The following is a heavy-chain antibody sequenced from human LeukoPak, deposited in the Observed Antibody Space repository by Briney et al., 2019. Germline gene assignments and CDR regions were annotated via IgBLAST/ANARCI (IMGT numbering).Heavy chain of an antibody. CDR1: GGSFSGYY. CDR2: INHSGST. CDR3: ARGPPGGRFDP. J-gene: IGHJ5*02. V-gene: IGHV4-34*01. D-gene: IGHD3-10*01. Sequence: SETLSLTCAVYGGSFSGYYWSWIRQPPGKGLEWIGEINHSGSTNYNPSLKSRVTMSVDTSKNQFSLKVTSVTAADTAVYYCARGPPGGRFDPWGQGTLVTVSS.